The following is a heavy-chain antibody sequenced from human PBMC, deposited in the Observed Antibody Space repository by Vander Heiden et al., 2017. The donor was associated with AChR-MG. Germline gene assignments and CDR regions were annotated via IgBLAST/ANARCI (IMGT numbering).Heavy chain of an antibody. CDR1: GFTFSSYG. Sequence: QVQLVESGGGVVQPGRSLSLSCAASGFTFSSYGMHGVGQAPGKGLGWVAVISNDGSNKYYADSVKGRFTIARDNSKNTLYLQMNSLRAEDTAVYYCAKDPAWDTVTLPDDAFDIWGQGTMVTVSS. D-gene: IGHD4-4*01. CDR3: AKDPAWDTVTLPDDAFDI. J-gene: IGHJ3*02. V-gene: IGHV3-30*18. CDR2: ISNDGSNK.